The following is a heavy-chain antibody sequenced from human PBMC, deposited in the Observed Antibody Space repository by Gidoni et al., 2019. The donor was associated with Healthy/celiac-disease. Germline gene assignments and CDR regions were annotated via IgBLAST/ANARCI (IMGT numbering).Heavy chain of an antibody. CDR2: INHSGST. CDR3: ARGWGVVPYGMDV. D-gene: IGHD2-2*01. Sequence: QVQLQQWGAGLLKPSETLSLTCAVYGGSFSGDYWSWIRQPPGKGLEWIGEINHSGSTNYNPSLKSRVTISVDTSKNQFSLKLSSVTAADTAVYYCARGWGVVPYGMDVWGQGTTVTVSS. J-gene: IGHJ6*02. V-gene: IGHV4-34*01. CDR1: GGSFSGDY.